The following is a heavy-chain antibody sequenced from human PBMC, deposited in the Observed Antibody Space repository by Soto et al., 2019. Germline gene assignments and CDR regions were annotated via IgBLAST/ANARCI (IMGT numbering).Heavy chain of an antibody. J-gene: IGHJ4*02. CDR3: AGGYYDSSGFAH. CDR2: IIPIFGTA. D-gene: IGHD3-22*01. V-gene: IGHV1-69*13. CDR1: GGTFSSYA. Sequence: SVKVSCKASGGTFSSYAISWVRQAPGQGLEWMGGIIPIFGTANCAQKFQGRVTITADESTSTAYMELSSLRSEDTAVYYCAGGYYDSSGFAHWGQGTLVTVSS.